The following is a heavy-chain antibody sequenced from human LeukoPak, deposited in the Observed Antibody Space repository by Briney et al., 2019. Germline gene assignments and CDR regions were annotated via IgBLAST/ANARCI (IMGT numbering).Heavy chain of an antibody. J-gene: IGHJ4*02. V-gene: IGHV1-2*02. Sequence: ASVKVSCKASGYTFTDYFIHWVRQAPGQGLEGMGWINPDNGGTNYAQKFQGRVTMTRDTSISTANMELSRLRSDDTAVYYCARVAVDGLYDFDYWGQGTLVTVSS. CDR1: GYTFTDYF. D-gene: IGHD6-13*01. CDR2: INPDNGGT. CDR3: ARVAVDGLYDFDY.